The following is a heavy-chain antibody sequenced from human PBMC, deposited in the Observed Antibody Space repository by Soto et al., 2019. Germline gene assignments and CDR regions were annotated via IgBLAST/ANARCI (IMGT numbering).Heavy chain of an antibody. V-gene: IGHV3-21*01. CDR1: GFTFSSYS. D-gene: IGHD6-13*01. J-gene: IGHJ4*02. CDR2: ISSSSSYI. CDR3: AREGIAAALDY. Sequence: EVQLVESGGGLVKPGGSLRLSCAASGFTFSSYSMNWVRQAPGKGLEWVSSISSSSSYIYYEDSVKGRFTITRDNAKNSLYLQVNSLRAEDTAVYYCAREGIAAALDYWGQGTLVTVSS.